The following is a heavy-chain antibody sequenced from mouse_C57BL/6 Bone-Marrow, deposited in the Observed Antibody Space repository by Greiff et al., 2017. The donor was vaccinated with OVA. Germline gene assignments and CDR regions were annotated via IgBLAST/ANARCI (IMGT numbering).Heavy chain of an antibody. Sequence: VQLKQSVAELVRPGASVKLSCTASGFNIKNTYMHWVKQRPEQGLEWIGRIDPANGNTKYAPKFQGKAPLTADTSSNTAYMQLSRLTTEETAIYYCARSGTKLGRRYFDVWGTGTTVTVSS. D-gene: IGHD4-1*01. CDR3: ARSGTKLGRRYFDV. CDR2: IDPANGNT. V-gene: IGHV14-3*01. CDR1: GFNIKNTY. J-gene: IGHJ1*03.